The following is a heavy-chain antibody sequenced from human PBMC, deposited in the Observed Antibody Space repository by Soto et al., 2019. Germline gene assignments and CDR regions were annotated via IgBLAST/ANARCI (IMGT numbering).Heavy chain of an antibody. D-gene: IGHD1-26*01. CDR3: SGLRRWVGATSDRAFDI. V-gene: IGHV3-23*01. J-gene: IGHJ3*02. CDR2: ISGSGGST. Sequence: EAQLLESGGDLVQPGGSLRLSCAASGFTSSSYAMSWVRQAPGKGLEWVSAISGSGGSTYYADSVKGRFTISRDNSKNTVFLQMNSLRADDTAVYYCSGLRRWVGATSDRAFDIWGQGTMVTVSS. CDR1: GFTSSSYA.